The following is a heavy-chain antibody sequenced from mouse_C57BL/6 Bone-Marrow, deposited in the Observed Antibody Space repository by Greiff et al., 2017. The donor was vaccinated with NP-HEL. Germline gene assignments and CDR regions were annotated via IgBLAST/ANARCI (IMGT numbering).Heavy chain of an antibody. D-gene: IGHD1-2*01. V-gene: IGHV1-64*01. CDR2: IHPNSGST. J-gene: IGHJ1*03. CDR3: ARSLTTAGYFDV. Sequence: VQLQQSGAELVKPGASVKLSCKASGYTFTSYWMHWVKQRPGQGLEWIGMIHPNSGSTNYNEKFKSKATLTVDKSSSTAYMQLSSLTSEDSAVYYGARSLTTAGYFDVWGTGTTVTVSS. CDR1: GYTFTSYW.